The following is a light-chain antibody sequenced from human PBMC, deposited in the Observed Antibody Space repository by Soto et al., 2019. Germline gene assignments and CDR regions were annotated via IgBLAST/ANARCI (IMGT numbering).Light chain of an antibody. J-gene: IGLJ3*02. V-gene: IGLV1-40*01. CDR2: GNT. Sequence: QSVLTQPPSVSGAPGQRVTISCTGSSSNIGAGYDVHWYRQLPGTAPKLLIYGNTNRPSGVPDRFSGSKSGTSASLAITGLHAEDEADYYCQSYDISLSGWVFGGGTKVTVL. CDR3: QSYDISLSGWV. CDR1: SSNIGAGYD.